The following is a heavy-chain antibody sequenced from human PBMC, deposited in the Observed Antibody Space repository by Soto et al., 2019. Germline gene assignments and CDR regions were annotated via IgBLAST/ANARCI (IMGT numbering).Heavy chain of an antibody. CDR2: IYYSGST. V-gene: IGHV4-59*01. Sequence: KPSETLSLTCTVSGGSISSYYWSWIRQPPGKGLEWIGYIYYSGSTNYNPSLKSRVTISVDTSKNQFSLKLSSVTAADTAVYYCARVSGYSYGDVLDYWGQGTLVTVSS. D-gene: IGHD5-18*01. CDR3: ARVSGYSYGDVLDY. J-gene: IGHJ4*02. CDR1: GGSISSYY.